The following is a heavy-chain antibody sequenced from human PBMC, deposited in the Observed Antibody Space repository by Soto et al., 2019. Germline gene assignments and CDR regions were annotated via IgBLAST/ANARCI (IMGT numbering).Heavy chain of an antibody. D-gene: IGHD6-6*01. J-gene: IGHJ4*02. V-gene: IGHV1-46*01. CDR2: INPTGGST. CDR3: ARKYSSSSPSDS. Sequence: RASVKVSCKASGYIFTSHYMHWVRQAPGQGLEWMGVINPTGGSTSYAQKFQGRVTMTRDTFTSTVYMELSSLRSEDTAVYYCARKYSSSSPSDSWGQGTLVTVSS. CDR1: GYIFTSHY.